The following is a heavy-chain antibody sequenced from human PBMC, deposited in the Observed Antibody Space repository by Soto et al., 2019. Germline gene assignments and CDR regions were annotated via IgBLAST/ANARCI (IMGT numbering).Heavy chain of an antibody. CDR2: ISYDGSNK. J-gene: IGHJ4*02. CDR3: ARDRKSSYSSGWYGGLGY. Sequence: QVQLVESGGGVVQPGRSLRLSCAASGFTFSSYAMDWVRQAPGKGLEWVAVISYDGSNKYYADSVKGRFTISRDNSKNTLYPQMNSLRAEDTAVYYCARDRKSSYSSGWYGGLGYWGQGTLVTVSS. V-gene: IGHV3-30-3*01. CDR1: GFTFSSYA. D-gene: IGHD6-19*01.